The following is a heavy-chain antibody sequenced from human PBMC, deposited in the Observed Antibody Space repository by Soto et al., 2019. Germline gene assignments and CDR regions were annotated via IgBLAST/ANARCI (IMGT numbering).Heavy chain of an antibody. Sequence: PGGSLRLSCAASGFTFSSYSMNWVRQAPGKGLEWVSSISSSSSYIYYADSVKGRFTISRDNAKNSLYLQMNSLRAEDTAVYYCARDGVTDYYDSSGYYLKRAYYFDYWGQGTLVTVSS. J-gene: IGHJ4*02. CDR1: GFTFSSYS. CDR2: ISSSSSYI. D-gene: IGHD3-22*01. CDR3: ARDGVTDYYDSSGYYLKRAYYFDY. V-gene: IGHV3-21*01.